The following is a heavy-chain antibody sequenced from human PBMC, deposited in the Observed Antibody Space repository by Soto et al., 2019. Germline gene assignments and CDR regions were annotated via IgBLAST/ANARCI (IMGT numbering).Heavy chain of an antibody. V-gene: IGHV4-34*01. Sequence: QVQLQQWGAGLLKPSETLSLTCAVYGGSFSGYYWSWIRQPPGKGLEWLGEINHSGSTNYNPSLKSRVTISVDTSNNQFSLKLSSVTAADTAVYYCARGRGGITMVRGVIPLVARYWFDPWGQGTLVTVSS. CDR2: INHSGST. CDR1: GGSFSGYY. CDR3: ARGRGGITMVRGVIPLVARYWFDP. J-gene: IGHJ5*02. D-gene: IGHD3-10*01.